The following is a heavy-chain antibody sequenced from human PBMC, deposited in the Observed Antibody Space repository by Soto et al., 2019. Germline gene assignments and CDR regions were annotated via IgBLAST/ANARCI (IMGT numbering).Heavy chain of an antibody. D-gene: IGHD3-3*01. V-gene: IGHV1-69*01. CDR3: ARFLNPLYYYGMDV. CDR2: IIPIFGTA. CDR1: GGPFISYA. Sequence: SVKVSCNASGGPFISYAIIWVRQAPGQGLEWMGGIIPIFGTANYAQKFQGRVTITADESTSTAYMELSSLRSEDTAVYYCARFLNPLYYYGMDVWGQGTTVTVSS. J-gene: IGHJ6*02.